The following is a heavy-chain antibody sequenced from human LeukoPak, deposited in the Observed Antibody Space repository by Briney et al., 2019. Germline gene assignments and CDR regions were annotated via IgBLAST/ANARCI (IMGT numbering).Heavy chain of an antibody. CDR1: GFTFSDYY. CDR2: ISSSGSTI. D-gene: IGHD3-22*01. Sequence: GGSLRLSCAASGFTFSDYYMSWIRQAPGKGLEWVSYISSSGSTIYYADSGKGRFTISRDNAKNSLYLQMNSLRAEDTAVYYCARDRGGYYYDSSGYEEGIWFDPWGQGTLVTVSS. J-gene: IGHJ5*02. V-gene: IGHV3-11*04. CDR3: ARDRGGYYYDSSGYEEGIWFDP.